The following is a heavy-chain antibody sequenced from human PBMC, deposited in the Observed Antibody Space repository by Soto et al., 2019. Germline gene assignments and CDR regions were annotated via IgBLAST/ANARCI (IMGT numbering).Heavy chain of an antibody. Sequence: QVQLVQSGAEVKKPGASEKVSCKASGYTFTSYDINWVRQATGQGLEWMGWMNPNSGNTGYAQKFQGRVTMTRNTSISTAYMELSSLGSEDTAVYYCARKGKLRLGELSLYHWGQGTLVTVSS. CDR1: GYTFTSYD. V-gene: IGHV1-8*01. CDR2: MNPNSGNT. D-gene: IGHD3-16*02. CDR3: ARKGKLRLGELSLYH. J-gene: IGHJ5*02.